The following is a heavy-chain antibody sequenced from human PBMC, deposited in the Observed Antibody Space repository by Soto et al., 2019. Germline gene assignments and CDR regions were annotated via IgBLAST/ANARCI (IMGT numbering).Heavy chain of an antibody. D-gene: IGHD4-4*01. CDR2: INHSGST. J-gene: IGHJ6*03. V-gene: IGHV4-34*01. CDR1: GGSFSGYY. Sequence: SETLSLTCAVYGGSFSGYYWSWIRQPPGKGLEWIGEINHSGSTNYNPSLKSRVTISVDTSKNQFSLKLSSVTAADTAVYYCARVGSNYAYYYYYYMDVWAKRTTVTVSS. CDR3: ARVGSNYAYYYYYYMDV.